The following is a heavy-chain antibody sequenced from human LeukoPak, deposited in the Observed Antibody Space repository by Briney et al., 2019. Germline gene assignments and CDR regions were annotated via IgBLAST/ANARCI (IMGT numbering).Heavy chain of an antibody. Sequence: PSETLSLTCAVYGGSFSGYYGSWIRQPPGKGLEWIGEINHSGSTNYNPSLKSRVTISVDTSKNQFSLKLSSVTAADTAVYYCASGVVVVPAAPVRPAGYFQHWGQGTLVTVSS. V-gene: IGHV4-34*01. CDR1: GGSFSGYY. D-gene: IGHD2-2*01. J-gene: IGHJ1*01. CDR3: ASGVVVVPAAPVRPAGYFQH. CDR2: INHSGST.